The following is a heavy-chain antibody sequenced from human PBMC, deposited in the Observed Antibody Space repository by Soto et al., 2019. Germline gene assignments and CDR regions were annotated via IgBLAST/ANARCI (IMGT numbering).Heavy chain of an antibody. CDR2: ISSNGGST. Sequence: PGGSLRLSCAASGFTFSSYGMHWVRQAPGKGLEYVSAISSNGGSTYYADSVKGRFTISRDNSKNTLYLQMSSLRAEDTAVYYCVKDAHFRCSGGSCYSGGRYYYYYYGMDVWGQGTTVTVSS. CDR1: GFTFSSYG. D-gene: IGHD2-15*01. V-gene: IGHV3-64D*06. CDR3: VKDAHFRCSGGSCYSGGRYYYYYYGMDV. J-gene: IGHJ6*02.